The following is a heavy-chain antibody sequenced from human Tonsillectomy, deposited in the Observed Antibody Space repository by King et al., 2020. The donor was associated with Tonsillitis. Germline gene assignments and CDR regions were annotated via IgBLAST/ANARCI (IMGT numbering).Heavy chain of an antibody. Sequence: QLQESGPGLVKPSETLSLTCTVSGGSISSYYWSWIRQPPGKGLEWIGYIYYSGSTNYNPSLKSRVTISVDTSKKQFSLKLRSVTAAETAVYYCARVTTLEDDSSGYWGGDFDYWGQGTLVTVSS. J-gene: IGHJ4*02. CDR3: ARVTTLEDDSSGYWGGDFDY. D-gene: IGHD3-22*01. V-gene: IGHV4-59*01. CDR1: GGSISSYY. CDR2: IYYSGST.